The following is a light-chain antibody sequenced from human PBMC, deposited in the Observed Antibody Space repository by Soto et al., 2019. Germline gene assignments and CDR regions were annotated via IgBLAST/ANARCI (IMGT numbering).Light chain of an antibody. Sequence: QAVVTQEPSLTVSQGGTVTLTCASSTGAVTSGYSPNWFQQKPGQAPRGLIYSTSNKHPWTPARFSGSLLGGKAALTLSGVQPEDEDEYLCLLFYGAGKVFGRGTKLTVL. CDR2: STS. CDR3: LLFYGAGKV. J-gene: IGLJ2*01. CDR1: TGAVTSGYS. V-gene: IGLV7-43*01.